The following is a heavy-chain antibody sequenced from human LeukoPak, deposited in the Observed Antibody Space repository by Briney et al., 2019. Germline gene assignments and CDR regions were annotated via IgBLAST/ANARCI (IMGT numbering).Heavy chain of an antibody. CDR1: GYTLTNYG. D-gene: IGHD5-24*01. V-gene: IGHV1-18*04. CDR2: ISANNGNT. CDR3: ARAPPGYNNEWDFDY. Sequence: ASVKVSCKASGYTLTNYGVTWVRQVPGQGLEWMGWISANNGNTKYEQKVQDRVTMTIDRSTDTAYMELNSLRFDDTAVYYCARAPPGYNNEWDFDYWGQGTLVTVSS. J-gene: IGHJ4*02.